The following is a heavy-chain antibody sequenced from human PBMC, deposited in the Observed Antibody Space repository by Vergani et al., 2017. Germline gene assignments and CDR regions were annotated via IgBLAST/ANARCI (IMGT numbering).Heavy chain of an antibody. J-gene: IGHJ5*02. Sequence: QVQLVESWGGLVKPGGSLRLSCAASGFTFSDYYMSWIRQAPGKGLEWVSYISSSSSYTNYADSVKGRFTISRDNAKNSLYLQMNSLRAEDTAVYYCARGGGYSSGGSCYSVSPTYNWFDPWGQGTLVTVSS. CDR1: GFTFSDYY. D-gene: IGHD2-15*01. CDR3: ARGGGYSSGGSCYSVSPTYNWFDP. V-gene: IGHV3-11*06. CDR2: ISSSSSYT.